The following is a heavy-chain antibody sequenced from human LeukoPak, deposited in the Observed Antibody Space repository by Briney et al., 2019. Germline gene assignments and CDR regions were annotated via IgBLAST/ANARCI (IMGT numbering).Heavy chain of an antibody. CDR2: IRYDASMI. V-gene: IGHV3-30*02. D-gene: IGHD2-2*01. CDR3: AKVVPRNFDY. Sequence: PGGSLRLSCAASGFVFSEYGIHWVRQAPGKGLEWVAFIRYDASMIYYADYVKGRFTISRDNSKNTLYLQMNSLRAEDTAVYYCAKVVPRNFDYWGQGTLVTVSS. CDR1: GFVFSEYG. J-gene: IGHJ4*02.